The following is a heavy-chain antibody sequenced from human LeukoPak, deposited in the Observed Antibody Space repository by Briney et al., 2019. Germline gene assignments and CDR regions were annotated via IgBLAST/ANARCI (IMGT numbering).Heavy chain of an antibody. Sequence: AVNVSCKASGGTFSSYAISWVRQAPGQGLEWMGGIIPIFGTANYAQKFQGRVTITADESTSTAYMELSSLRSEDTAVYYCARDGAVNDAFDIWGQGTMVTVSS. CDR3: ARDGAVNDAFDI. CDR2: IIPIFGTA. J-gene: IGHJ3*02. V-gene: IGHV1-69*13. CDR1: GGTFSSYA.